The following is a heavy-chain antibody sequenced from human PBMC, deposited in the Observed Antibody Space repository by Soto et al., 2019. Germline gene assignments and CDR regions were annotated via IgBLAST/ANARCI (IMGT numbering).Heavy chain of an antibody. CDR2: IYYSGST. V-gene: IGHV4-59*08. CDR3: ARSAYCGGDCSYDC. Sequence: QVQLQESGPGLVKPSETQSLTCTVSGGFIGSYYWSWIRQPPGKGLEWIGYIYYSGSTNYNPSLRNRVTISVDTSKNQFLLKLCSVTAADTAVYYCARSAYCGGDCSYDCWGQGTLVTVSS. J-gene: IGHJ4*02. CDR1: GGFIGSYY. D-gene: IGHD2-21*02.